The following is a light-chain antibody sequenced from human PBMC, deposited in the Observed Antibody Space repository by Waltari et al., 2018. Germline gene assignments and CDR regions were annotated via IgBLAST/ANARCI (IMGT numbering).Light chain of an antibody. CDR2: RAS. V-gene: IGKV3-20*01. CDR3: QQHGTLPAT. Sequence: DIVLTQSPGTASLSPGERVTLSCRASQSVGSSSLAWYQQKPGQAPRLVIYRASRRATGIPDRFSGSGSGTDFSLTISRLEPEDFAGYYCQQHGTLPATFGQGTKVEIK. CDR1: QSVGSSS. J-gene: IGKJ1*01.